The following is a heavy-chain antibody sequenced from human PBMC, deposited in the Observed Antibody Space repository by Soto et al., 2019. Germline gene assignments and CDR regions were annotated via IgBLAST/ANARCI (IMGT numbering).Heavy chain of an antibody. CDR2: ISDGGDLT. Sequence: VQLLESGGGLAQPGGSLRLSCAASGFAFSSHPMSWVRQAPEKGLEWVAGISDGGDLTYNADSVRGRFTISRDNSRNPLYLQMNSLRAEDTAVYYCARRVIGSSRAFDIWGQGTMVTVSS. D-gene: IGHD3-10*01. CDR1: GFAFSSHP. V-gene: IGHV3-23*01. CDR3: ARRVIGSSRAFDI. J-gene: IGHJ3*02.